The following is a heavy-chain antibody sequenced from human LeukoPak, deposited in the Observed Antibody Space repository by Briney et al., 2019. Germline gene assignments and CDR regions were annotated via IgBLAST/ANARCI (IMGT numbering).Heavy chain of an antibody. D-gene: IGHD5-12*01. CDR3: ARGLVLATDDAFDI. CDR1: GASIRSYF. Sequence: SETLSLTCSVSGASIRSYFWSWIRQSPGKGLEWIGYVYDNDISNFNPSLESRVTILVDRSKSQFSLKLRSVTAADTAVYYCARGLVLATDDAFDIGGPGTMVTVSS. V-gene: IGHV4-59*01. CDR2: VYDNDIS. J-gene: IGHJ3*02.